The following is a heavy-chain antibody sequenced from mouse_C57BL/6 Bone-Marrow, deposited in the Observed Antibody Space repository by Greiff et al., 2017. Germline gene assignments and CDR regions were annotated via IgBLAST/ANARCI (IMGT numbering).Heavy chain of an antibody. V-gene: IGHV5-16*01. Sequence: EVKVVGSEGGLVQPGSSMKLSCTASGFTFSDYYMAWVRQVPEKGLEWVANINYDGSSTYYLDSLKSRFIISRDNAKNILYLQMSSLKSKDTATYYCARFHYDYPYFDVWGTGTTVTVSS. D-gene: IGHD2-4*01. CDR3: ARFHYDYPYFDV. J-gene: IGHJ1*03. CDR1: GFTFSDYY. CDR2: INYDGSST.